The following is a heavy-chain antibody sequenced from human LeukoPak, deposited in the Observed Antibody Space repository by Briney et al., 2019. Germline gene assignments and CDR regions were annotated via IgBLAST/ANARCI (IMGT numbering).Heavy chain of an antibody. Sequence: SETLSLTCTVSGGSISSGSYYWSWIRQPAGKGLEWIGRIYTSGSTNYNPSLKSRVTISVDTSKNQFSLKLSSVAAADTAVYYCARMSYDSSGYYFNWFDPWGQGTLVTVSS. CDR3: ARMSYDSSGYYFNWFDP. J-gene: IGHJ5*02. D-gene: IGHD3-22*01. CDR2: IYTSGST. CDR1: GGSISSGSYY. V-gene: IGHV4-61*02.